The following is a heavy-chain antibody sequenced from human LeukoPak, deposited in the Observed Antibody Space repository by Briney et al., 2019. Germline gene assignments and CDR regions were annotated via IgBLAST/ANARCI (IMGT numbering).Heavy chain of an antibody. V-gene: IGHV3-7*01. CDR2: IKQDGSEK. Sequence: GGSLRLSCAASGFTFSSYWMSWVRQAPGKGLEWVANIKQDGSEKYYVDSVKGRFTISRDNAKNSLYLQMNSLRAEDTAVYYCARASIAARRQFDYWGQETLVTVSS. CDR1: GFTFSSYW. D-gene: IGHD6-6*01. CDR3: ARASIAARRQFDY. J-gene: IGHJ4*02.